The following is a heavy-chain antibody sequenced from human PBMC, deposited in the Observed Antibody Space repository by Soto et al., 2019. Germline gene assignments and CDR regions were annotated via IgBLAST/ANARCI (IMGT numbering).Heavy chain of an antibody. CDR1: GYTFTSYG. J-gene: IGHJ4*02. Sequence: QVQLVQSGAEVKKPGASVKVSCKASGYTFTSYGISWVRQAPGQGLEWMGWISAYNGNTNYAQKLQGRVTMTTDTSTSTAYMELSSLRSDDTAVYYCARENYYDSSGYSPQFDYWGQGTLVTVSS. CDR2: ISAYNGNT. CDR3: ARENYYDSSGYSPQFDY. D-gene: IGHD3-22*01. V-gene: IGHV1-18*01.